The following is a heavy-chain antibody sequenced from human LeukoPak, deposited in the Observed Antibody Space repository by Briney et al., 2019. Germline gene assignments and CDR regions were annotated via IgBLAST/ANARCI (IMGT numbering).Heavy chain of an antibody. J-gene: IGHJ5*02. D-gene: IGHD3-10*01. V-gene: IGHV4-31*03. CDR3: ARESGPRRGVDP. Sequence: PSETLSLTCTVSGGSISSGGYYWSWIRQHPGKGLEWIGYIYYSGSTYYNPSLKSRVTIAVDTSKNQFSLKLSSVTAADTAVYSCARESGPRRGVDPWGQGTLVTVSS. CDR1: GGSISSGGYY. CDR2: IYYSGST.